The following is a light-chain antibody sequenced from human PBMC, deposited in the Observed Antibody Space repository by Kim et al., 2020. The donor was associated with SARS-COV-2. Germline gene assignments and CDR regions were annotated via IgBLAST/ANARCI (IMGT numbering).Light chain of an antibody. J-gene: IGKJ2*01. CDR1: QSISNNY. Sequence: EIVLTQSPGTLSLSPGERATLSCRASQSISNNYLAWYQQKPGQAPRLLIYGASSRATGIPDRFSGSGSGADFTLTISRLEPEDFAVYYCQQYGNSPGYTFGQGTKLEI. CDR3: QQYGNSPGYT. V-gene: IGKV3-20*01. CDR2: GAS.